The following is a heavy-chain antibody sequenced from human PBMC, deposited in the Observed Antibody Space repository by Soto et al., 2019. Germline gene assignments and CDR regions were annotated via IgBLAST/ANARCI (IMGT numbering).Heavy chain of an antibody. D-gene: IGHD3-22*01. CDR1: GGSISSSSYY. V-gene: IGHV4-39*01. CDR3: ARRLYYDSSGFEGGGMDV. Sequence: PSETLSLTCTVSGGSISSSSYYWGWIRQPPGKGLEWIGSIYYSRSTYYNPSLKSRVTISVDTSKNQFSLKLSSVTAADTAVYYCARRLYYDSSGFEGGGMDVWGQGTTVTV. J-gene: IGHJ6*02. CDR2: IYYSRST.